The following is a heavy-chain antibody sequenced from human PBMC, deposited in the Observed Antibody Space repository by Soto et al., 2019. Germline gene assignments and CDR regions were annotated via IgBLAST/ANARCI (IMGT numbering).Heavy chain of an antibody. J-gene: IGHJ4*02. CDR1: GFTFTSYS. Sequence: PWGSLRLSCAVSGFTFTSYSMSWVRQAPGEGLEWVANIQRNGSEKYYVDSVKGRFTISRDNAKNSLYLQMNSLRAEDTAVYYCARDLPGYCNNTDCYSYFDYWGQGTLVTVSS. CDR2: IQRNGSEK. CDR3: ARDLPGYCNNTDCYSYFDY. V-gene: IGHV3-7*03. D-gene: IGHD2-2*02.